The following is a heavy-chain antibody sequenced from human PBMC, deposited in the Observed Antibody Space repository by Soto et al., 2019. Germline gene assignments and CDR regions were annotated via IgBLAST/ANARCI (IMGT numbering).Heavy chain of an antibody. V-gene: IGHV1-2*02. CDR2: INPNSGGT. D-gene: IGHD2-15*01. CDR3: ARGPPRYCSGGSCYAPRAFHAFDI. Sequence: GASVKVSCKASGYTFTGYYMHWVRQAPGQGLEWMGRINPNSGGTNYAQKFQGRVTMTRDTSISTAYMELSRLRSDDTAVYYCARGPPRYCSGGSCYAPRAFHAFDIWGQGTMVTVSS. J-gene: IGHJ3*02. CDR1: GYTFTGYY.